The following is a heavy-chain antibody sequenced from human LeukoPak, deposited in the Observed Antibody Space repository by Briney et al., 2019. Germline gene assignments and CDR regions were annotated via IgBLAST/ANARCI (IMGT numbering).Heavy chain of an antibody. CDR2: INHSGST. J-gene: IGHJ4*02. V-gene: IGHV4-34*01. Sequence: SETLSLTCAVYGGSFSGYYWSWIRQPPGKGLEWIGEINHSGSTNYNPSLKSRVTISVDTSKNQFSLKLSSVTAADTAVYYCARSPPSYQLPRHYFGYWGQGTLVTVSS. CDR3: ARSPPSYQLPRHYFGY. CDR1: GGSFSGYY. D-gene: IGHD2-2*01.